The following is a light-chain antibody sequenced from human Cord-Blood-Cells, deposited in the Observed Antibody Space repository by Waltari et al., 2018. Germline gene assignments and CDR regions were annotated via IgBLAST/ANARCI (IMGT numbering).Light chain of an antibody. V-gene: IGKV4-1*01. CDR1: QSVLYSSNNKNY. CDR2: WAS. J-gene: IGKJ5*01. Sequence: DIVMTQSPDSLAVSLGERATINSKSSQSVLYSSNNKNYLAWYQQKPGQPPKLLIYWASTRESGVHDRFSGSGSGTDFTLTISSLQAEDVAVYYCQQYYSTPTFGQGTRLEIK. CDR3: QQYYSTPT.